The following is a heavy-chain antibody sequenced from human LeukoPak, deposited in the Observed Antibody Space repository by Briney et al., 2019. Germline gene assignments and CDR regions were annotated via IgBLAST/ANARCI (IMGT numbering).Heavy chain of an antibody. V-gene: IGHV3-7*01. CDR3: ARVLVVVGSYFYYGMDV. CDR2: INQDGSEK. J-gene: IGHJ6*02. Sequence: GGSLRLSCAASGFSISAYSMTWVRQAPGKGLEWVANINQDGSEKCSVDSVKGRFTIPRDNAKNSLYLQMDSLRAEDTAGYCCARVLVVVGSYFYYGMDVWGQGTTVTVSS. CDR1: GFSISAYS. D-gene: IGHD2-21*01.